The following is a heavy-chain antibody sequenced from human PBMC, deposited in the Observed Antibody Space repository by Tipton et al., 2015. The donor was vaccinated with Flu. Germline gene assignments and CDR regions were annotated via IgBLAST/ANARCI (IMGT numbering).Heavy chain of an antibody. J-gene: IGHJ5*02. CDR2: IYYSGST. CDR3: ARGPRYSSTWEYNWFDP. D-gene: IGHD6-13*01. Sequence: TLSLTCTVSGGSISSYYWSWIRQPPGKGLEWIGYIYYSGSTNYNPSLKSRVTISVDTSKNQFSLKLSSVTAADTAVYYCARGPRYSSTWEYNWFDPWGQGTLVTVSS. V-gene: IGHV4-59*01. CDR1: GGSISSYY.